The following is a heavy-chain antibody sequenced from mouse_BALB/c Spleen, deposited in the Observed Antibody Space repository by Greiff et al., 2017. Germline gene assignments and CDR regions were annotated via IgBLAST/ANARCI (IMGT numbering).Heavy chain of an antibody. Sequence: EVKLVESGGDLVKPGGSLKLSCAASGFTFSSYGMSWVRQTPDKRLEWVATISSGGSYTYYPDSVKGRFTISRDNAKNTLYLQMSSLKSEDTAMYYCAREEVYGYDGVAWFAYWGQGTLVTVSA. CDR1: GFTFSSYG. D-gene: IGHD2-2*01. J-gene: IGHJ3*01. CDR2: ISSGGSYT. V-gene: IGHV5-6*01. CDR3: AREEVYGYDGVAWFAY.